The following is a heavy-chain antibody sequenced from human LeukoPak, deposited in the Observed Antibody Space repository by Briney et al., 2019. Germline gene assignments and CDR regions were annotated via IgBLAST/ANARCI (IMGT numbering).Heavy chain of an antibody. J-gene: IGHJ4*02. CDR2: IYPGDSDT. V-gene: IGHV5-51*01. D-gene: IGHD4-23*01. Sequence: GESLKISCQGSGYTFTYWIAWVRQMPGKGLEWMGIIYPGDSDTRYSPSFQGQVTISVDKSISTAYLQWSSLKASDTAMYYCARQDGGGLYYFDYWGQGTLVTVSS. CDR3: ARQDGGGLYYFDY. CDR1: GYTFTYW.